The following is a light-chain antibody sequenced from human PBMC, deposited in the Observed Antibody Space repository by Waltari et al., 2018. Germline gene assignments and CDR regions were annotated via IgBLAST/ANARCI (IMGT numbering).Light chain of an antibody. V-gene: IGKV3-11*01. CDR2: DAS. J-gene: IGKJ5*01. CDR3: QQHRNWPIT. Sequence: EVVLTQSPATLSLSPGERATLSCRASQNVINFLAWYQQKPGRAPRLLIYDASQRATGIPARFSGSGSGTDFTLTICSLEPEDFAVYYCQQHRNWPITFGQGTRLDIQ. CDR1: QNVINF.